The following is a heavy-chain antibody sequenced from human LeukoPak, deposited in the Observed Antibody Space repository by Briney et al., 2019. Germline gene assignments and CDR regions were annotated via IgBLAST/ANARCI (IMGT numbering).Heavy chain of an antibody. CDR1: GFTFSSYS. V-gene: IGHV3-48*01. D-gene: IGHD3-10*01. CDR2: ISSSSSTI. Sequence: PGGSLRLSCAASGFTFSSYSMNWVRQAPGKGLEWVSYISSSSSTIYYADSVKGRFTISRDNAKNSLYLQMNSLRAEDTAVYYCARVPYMVRGYYFDYWGQGTLVTVSS. CDR3: ARVPYMVRGYYFDY. J-gene: IGHJ4*02.